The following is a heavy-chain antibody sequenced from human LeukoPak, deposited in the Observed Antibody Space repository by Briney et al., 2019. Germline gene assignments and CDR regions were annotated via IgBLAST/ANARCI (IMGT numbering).Heavy chain of an antibody. V-gene: IGHV3-48*02. J-gene: IGHJ2*01. CDR2: ISSDDTTI. Sequence: GGSLRLSCVASGFTFSSYSMNWVRQPPGKGLEWVSYISSDDTTIYYADSVKGRFTISRDNAKNSLYLQMNSLRDEDTAVYYCARDMWAPKWYSDLWGRGTLVTVSS. D-gene: IGHD1-26*01. CDR1: GFTFSSYS. CDR3: ARDMWAPKWYSDL.